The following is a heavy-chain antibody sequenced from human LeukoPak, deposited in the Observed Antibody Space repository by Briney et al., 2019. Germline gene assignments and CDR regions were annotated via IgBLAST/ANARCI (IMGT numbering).Heavy chain of an antibody. CDR1: GFTFNDYA. Sequence: GGSLRLSCAASGFTFNDYAIHWVRQAPGKGLEWVSLISGGGDSTYYADSVKGRFTISRDNSKNSLYLQMNSLSTEDTAFYYCVKDRPDYDFWTGYYDPRAFDIWGRGTMVTVSS. CDR2: ISGGGDST. V-gene: IGHV3-43*02. D-gene: IGHD3-3*01. CDR3: VKDRPDYDFWTGYYDPRAFDI. J-gene: IGHJ3*02.